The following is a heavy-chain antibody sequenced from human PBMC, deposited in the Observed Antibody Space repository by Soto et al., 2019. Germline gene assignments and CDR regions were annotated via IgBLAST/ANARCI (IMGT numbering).Heavy chain of an antibody. CDR2: ISAYNGNT. D-gene: IGHD2-15*01. CDR1: GYTFTSYG. Sequence: QVQLVQSGAEVKKPGASVKVSCKASGYTFTSYGISWVRQAPGQGLEWMGWISAYNGNTNYAQKLQGRVTMTTGAATSTAYMELRSLRSDDTAVYYCARGRVIVVVVAADNWFDPWGQGTLVTVSS. V-gene: IGHV1-18*01. J-gene: IGHJ5*02. CDR3: ARGRVIVVVVAADNWFDP.